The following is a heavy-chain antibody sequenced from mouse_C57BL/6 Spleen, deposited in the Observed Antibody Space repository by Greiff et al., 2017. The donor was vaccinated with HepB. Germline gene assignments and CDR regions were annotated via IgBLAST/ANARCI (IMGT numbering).Heavy chain of an antibody. V-gene: IGHV5-17*01. CDR2: ISSGSSTI. D-gene: IGHD1-1*01. CDR1: GFTFSDYG. J-gene: IGHJ4*01. CDR3: ASTTTVVDDY. Sequence: EVQVVESGGGLVKPGGSLKLSCAASGFTFSDYGMHWVRQAPEKGLEWVAYISSGSSTIYYADTVKGRFTIARDNAKNTLFLQMTSLRSEDTAMYYCASTTTVVDDYWGQGTSVTVAS.